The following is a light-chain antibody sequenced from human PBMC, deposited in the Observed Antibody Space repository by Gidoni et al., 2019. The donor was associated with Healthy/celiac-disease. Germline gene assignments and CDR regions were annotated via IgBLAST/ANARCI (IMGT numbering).Light chain of an antibody. CDR2: SDS. CDR1: NIGSKA. J-gene: IGLJ3*02. Sequence: SSELTQPHSVSVATAQMARNTCGGNNIGSKAVHWYQQKTGQDPVLVIYSDSNRPSGRPERFSGSNPGNTATLTISRSEAGDVADYYCQVWDSSSDPPWVFGGGTKRTVL. V-gene: IGLV3-12*02. CDR3: QVWDSSSDPPWV.